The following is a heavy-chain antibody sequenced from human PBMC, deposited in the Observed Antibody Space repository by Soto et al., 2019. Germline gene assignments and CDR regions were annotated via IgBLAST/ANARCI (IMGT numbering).Heavy chain of an antibody. V-gene: IGHV4-4*07. CDR1: GASVNTYS. J-gene: IGHJ6*02. D-gene: IGHD2-2*02. CDR3: AKDREEGYNFYYGMDV. Sequence: ETLSLTCTVSGASVNTYSWSWIRQPAWRGLEWIGRIYTSASTNYSPSLKGRVTLSVDTSKNQVSLKLTSVTAADTAIYYCAKDREEGYNFYYGMDVWGQGATVTVSS. CDR2: IYTSAST.